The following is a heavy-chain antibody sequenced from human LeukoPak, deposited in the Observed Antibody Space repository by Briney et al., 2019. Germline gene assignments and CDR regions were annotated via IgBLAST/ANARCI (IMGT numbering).Heavy chain of an antibody. J-gene: IGHJ4*02. V-gene: IGHV4-59*08. CDR2: IYYSGST. CDR3: ARHDVGAAYYFDY. CDR1: GDSISSYY. D-gene: IGHD1-26*01. Sequence: SETLSLTCTVSGDSISSYYWSWIRQPPGKGLEWIGYIYYSGSTNYNPSLKSRVTISVDTSKNQFSLKLSSVTAADTAVYYCARHDVGAAYYFDYWGQGTLVTVSS.